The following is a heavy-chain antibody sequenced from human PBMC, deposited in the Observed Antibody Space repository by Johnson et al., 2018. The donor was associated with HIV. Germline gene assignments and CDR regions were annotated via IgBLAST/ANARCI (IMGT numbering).Heavy chain of an antibody. CDR3: ARDTYTHRTTVTESAFDI. V-gene: IGHV3-9*01. J-gene: IGHJ3*02. CDR1: GFTFDDYA. CDR2: INWNSGSI. D-gene: IGHD4-11*01. Sequence: VQLVESGGGLVQPGRSLRLSCAASGFTFDDYAMNWVRQAPGKGLEWGSGINWNSGSIAYADSVKGRFTISRDNAKKSMYLQMNSLRPEDSALYYCARDTYTHRTTVTESAFDIWGKGTMVTVSS.